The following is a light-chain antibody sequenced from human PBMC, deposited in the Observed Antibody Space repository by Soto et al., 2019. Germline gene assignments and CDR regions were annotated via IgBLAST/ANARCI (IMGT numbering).Light chain of an antibody. CDR1: QSVSSN. CDR3: QQYNNWPPWT. J-gene: IGKJ1*01. V-gene: IGKV3-15*01. CDR2: GAS. Sequence: EIMMTQSPVTLSVSPGERATLSCRVSQSVSSNLAWYQQKPGQAPRLLIYGASTRATGVPARFSGSGSGTEFTPTISSLQSEDFAVYYCQQYNNWPPWTFGQGTKVDIK.